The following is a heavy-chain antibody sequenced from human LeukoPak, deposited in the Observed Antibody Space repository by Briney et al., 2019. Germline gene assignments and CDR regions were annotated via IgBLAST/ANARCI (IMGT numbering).Heavy chain of an antibody. J-gene: IGHJ4*02. CDR2: ISGSGGAI. Sequence: PGGSLSLSCAASGFTFSSYEMSWVRQAPGKGLEWVSKISGSGGAIYYADSVKGRFTISRDNAKSTLYLQMNSLRVKDTAVYYCARGGSLGYWGQGTLVTVSS. V-gene: IGHV3-48*03. CDR3: ARGGSLGY. CDR1: GFTFSSYE. D-gene: IGHD6-13*01.